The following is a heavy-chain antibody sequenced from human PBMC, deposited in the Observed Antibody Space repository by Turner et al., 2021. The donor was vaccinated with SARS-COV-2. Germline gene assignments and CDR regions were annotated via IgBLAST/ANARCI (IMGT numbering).Heavy chain of an antibody. Sequence: EVQLEQSGAEVKKPGESLKLSCKGSGHSISSYWIGWLRQMPGKGLEWMGIIFLGDSDTRYSPSCQGQVTISADNSITTAYLQWSSLKASDTATYYCAKLRGSSYGMDVWSHGTTVTVSS. J-gene: IGHJ6*02. D-gene: IGHD6-6*01. CDR2: IFLGDSDT. V-gene: IGHV5-51*01. CDR1: GHSISSYW. CDR3: AKLRGSSYGMDV.